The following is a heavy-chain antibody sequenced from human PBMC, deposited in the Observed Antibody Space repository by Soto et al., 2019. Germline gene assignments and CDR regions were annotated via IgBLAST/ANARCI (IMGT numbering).Heavy chain of an antibody. CDR1: GGTFSSYA. J-gene: IGHJ6*02. D-gene: IGHD3-22*01. CDR2: IIPIFVTA. V-gene: IGHV1-69*01. Sequence: QVQLVQSGAEVKKPGSSVKVSCKASGGTFSSYAISWVRQAPGQGLEWMGGIIPIFVTANYAQKFQGRVTITADESTSTAYMELSSLRSEDTAVYYCAGDDYYDSSGYAYYYGMDVWGQGTTVTVSS. CDR3: AGDDYYDSSGYAYYYGMDV.